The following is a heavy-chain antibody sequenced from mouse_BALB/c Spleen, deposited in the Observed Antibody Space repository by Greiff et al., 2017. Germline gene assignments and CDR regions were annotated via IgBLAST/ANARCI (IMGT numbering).Heavy chain of an antibody. CDR3: ARGGTMIDY. CDR1: GYTFTSYW. CDR2: IAPGSGST. Sequence: DLVKPGASVKLSCKASGYTFTSYWINWIKQRPGQGLEWIGRIAPGSGSTYYNEMFKGKATLTVDTSSSPAYIQLSSLSSEDSAVYFCARGGTMIDYWGQGTTLTVSS. V-gene: IGHV1S41*01. D-gene: IGHD2-4*01. J-gene: IGHJ2*01.